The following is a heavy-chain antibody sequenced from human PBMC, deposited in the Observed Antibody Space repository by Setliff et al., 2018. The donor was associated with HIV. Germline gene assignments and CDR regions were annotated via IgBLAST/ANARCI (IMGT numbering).Heavy chain of an antibody. CDR3: ATERWLYQNFDS. CDR2: IYYSGST. D-gene: IGHD3-16*01. Sequence: SETLSLTCTVSGGSISTSTYYWGWIRQPPGKGLEWIGSIYYSGSTYYNSSLQSRVTISVDTSKNQFSLKVNSVTAADTAIYYCATERWLYQNFDSWGQGTQVTVSS. J-gene: IGHJ4*02. V-gene: IGHV4-39*01. CDR1: GGSISTSTYY.